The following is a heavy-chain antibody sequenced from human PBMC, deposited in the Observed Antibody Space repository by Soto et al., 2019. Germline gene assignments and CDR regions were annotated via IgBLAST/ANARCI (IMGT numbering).Heavy chain of an antibody. CDR3: DRVDSSGYYDY. J-gene: IGHJ4*02. CDR1: GGSISSGDYY. CDR2: IYYSGST. V-gene: IGHV4-30-4*01. Sequence: QVQLQESGPGLVKPSQTLSLTCTVSGGSISSGDYYWSWIRQPPGKGLEWIGYIYYSGSTYYNPSHKRRVRISVDTSKNQFSLKLSSVTAADTAVYYCDRVDSSGYYDYWGQGTLVTVSS. D-gene: IGHD3-22*01.